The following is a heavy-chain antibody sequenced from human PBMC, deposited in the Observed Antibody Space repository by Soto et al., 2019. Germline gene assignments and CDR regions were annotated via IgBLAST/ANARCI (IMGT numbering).Heavy chain of an antibody. CDR1: GFTFTSYD. Sequence: GGSLRLSCAASGFTFTSYDMHWVRQAPGKGLEWMALILHDGSAEYYADSVKGRFTISRDNSKNTLYLQMNSLRAEDTAVYYCARSRDGYSFYFYYVMDGWGEGTTFTVSS. CDR3: ARSRDGYSFYFYYVMDG. V-gene: IGHV3-30*03. CDR2: ILHDGSAE. D-gene: IGHD4-4*01. J-gene: IGHJ6*04.